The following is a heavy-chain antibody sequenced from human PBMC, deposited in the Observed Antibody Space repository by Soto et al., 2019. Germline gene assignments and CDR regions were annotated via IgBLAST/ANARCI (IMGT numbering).Heavy chain of an antibody. J-gene: IGHJ4*02. D-gene: IGHD2-15*01. Sequence: QVQLVQSGTEVKKPGASVKVSCKASGYRFTSYGITWVRQAPGQGLEWMGWISAYNANTNYAQKVQGRVTMTTDTSTSTAYMDMRSLRSDDTAVYFCARDHDCTRGSCFFRQVTNWGQGTLGTVSS. V-gene: IGHV1-18*01. CDR3: ARDHDCTRGSCFFRQVTN. CDR2: ISAYNANT. CDR1: GYRFTSYG.